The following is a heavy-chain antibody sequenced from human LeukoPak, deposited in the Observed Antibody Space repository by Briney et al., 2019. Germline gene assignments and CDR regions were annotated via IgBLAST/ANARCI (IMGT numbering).Heavy chain of an antibody. D-gene: IGHD4-17*01. Sequence: GASVKVSCKASGYTFTGYYMHWVRQAPGQGLEWMGIINPSGGSTSYAQKFQGRVTMTRDTSTSTVYMELSSLRSEDTAVYYCARVPYGDYSFGGNPLGSLDYWGQGTLVTVSS. CDR1: GYTFTGYY. J-gene: IGHJ4*02. CDR3: ARVPYGDYSFGGNPLGSLDY. V-gene: IGHV1-46*01. CDR2: INPSGGST.